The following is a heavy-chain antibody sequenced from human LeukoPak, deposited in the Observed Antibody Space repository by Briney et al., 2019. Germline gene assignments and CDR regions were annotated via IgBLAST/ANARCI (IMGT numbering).Heavy chain of an antibody. CDR2: ISSSSSYI. CDR1: GFTFSSYS. J-gene: IGHJ3*02. V-gene: IGHV3-21*01. D-gene: IGHD1-7*01. Sequence: GGSLRLSCAASGFTFSSYSMNWVRQAPGKGLEWVSSISSSSSYIYYADSVKGRFTISRDNAKNSLYLQMNSLRAKDTAVYYCARDLSELRSAFDIWGQGTMVTVSS. CDR3: ARDLSELRSAFDI.